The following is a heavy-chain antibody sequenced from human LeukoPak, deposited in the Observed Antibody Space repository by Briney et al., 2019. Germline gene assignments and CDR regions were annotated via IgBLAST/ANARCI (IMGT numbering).Heavy chain of an antibody. Sequence: SETLSLTCTVSGGFISSSSYYWGWIRQPPGKGLEWIGSIYYSGSTYYNPSLKSRVTISVDTSKNQFSLKLSSVTAADTAVYYCARVRYSGSYVGDYWGQGTLVTVSS. V-gene: IGHV4-39*01. D-gene: IGHD1-26*01. CDR1: GGFISSSSYY. CDR2: IYYSGST. J-gene: IGHJ4*02. CDR3: ARVRYSGSYVGDY.